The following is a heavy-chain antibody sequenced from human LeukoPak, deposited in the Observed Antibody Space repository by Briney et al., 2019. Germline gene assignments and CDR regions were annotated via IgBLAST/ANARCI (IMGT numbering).Heavy chain of an antibody. J-gene: IGHJ3*02. CDR3: ARGLGEVIGLIDI. D-gene: IGHD3-16*01. Sequence: GGSLRLSCAASGFTFSSYAMSWVRQAPGKGLEWVSYISSSGSTRYYADSGKGRFTIPSNNAKNSLYLQMNSLRAEDTAVYYCARGLGEVIGLIDIWGQGTMVTVSS. CDR1: GFTFSSYA. CDR2: ISSSGSTR. V-gene: IGHV3-48*04.